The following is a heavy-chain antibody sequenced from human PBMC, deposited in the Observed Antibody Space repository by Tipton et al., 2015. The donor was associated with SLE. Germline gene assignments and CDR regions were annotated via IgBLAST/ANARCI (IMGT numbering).Heavy chain of an antibody. CDR1: GGSFSGYY. V-gene: IGHV4-34*01. Sequence: TLSLTCAVYGGSFSGYYWSWIRQPPGKGLEWIGEINHSGSTYYNPSLKSRVTISVDTSKNQFSLKLSSVTAADTAVYYCAGGDLQGYCSSTSCFLPWGQGTLVTVSS. CDR2: INHSGST. D-gene: IGHD2-2*01. CDR3: AGGDLQGYCSSTSCFLP. J-gene: IGHJ5*02.